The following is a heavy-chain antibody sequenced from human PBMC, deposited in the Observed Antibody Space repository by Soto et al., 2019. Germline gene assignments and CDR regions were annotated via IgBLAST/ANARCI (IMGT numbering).Heavy chain of an antibody. Sequence: QVQLVQSGAEVKKPESSVKVSCKAPGGTFSTYAISWVRQAPGQGLEWMGGIIPMFGTANYAQRFQDRVTNAADESTNTVYMELSRLGSEDTAVYFCASGIQLWLRRINNGYSGWGQGTLVTVSS. CDR2: IIPMFGTA. CDR1: GGTFSTYA. CDR3: ASGIQLWLRRINNGYSG. J-gene: IGHJ4*02. V-gene: IGHV1-69*12. D-gene: IGHD5-18*01.